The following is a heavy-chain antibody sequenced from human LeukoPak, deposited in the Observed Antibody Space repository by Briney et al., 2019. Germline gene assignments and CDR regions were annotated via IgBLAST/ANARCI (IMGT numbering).Heavy chain of an antibody. V-gene: IGHV3-7*01. Sequence: PGGSLRLSCAASGFTFSSYWMSWVREAPGEGLEWVANIKQDGSEKYYVDSVKGRCTISRDNAKNSLYLQMNSLRAEDTAVYYCARPYSSSWYFPDPYYFDYWGQGTLVTVSS. CDR1: GFTFSSYW. D-gene: IGHD6-13*01. CDR2: IKQDGSEK. CDR3: ARPYSSSWYFPDPYYFDY. J-gene: IGHJ4*02.